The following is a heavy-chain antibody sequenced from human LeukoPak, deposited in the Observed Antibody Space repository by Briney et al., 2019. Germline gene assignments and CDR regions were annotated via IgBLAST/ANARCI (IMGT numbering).Heavy chain of an antibody. CDR1: GGTFSSYA. J-gene: IGHJ3*02. D-gene: IGHD2-21*02. CDR3: ARDELAYCGGDCYSGAFDI. Sequence: SVKVSCKASGGTFSSYAISWVRQAPGQGLEWMGGIIPIFGTANYAQKFQGRVTITADESTSTAYMELSSLRSEDTALYYCARDELAYCGGDCYSGAFDIWGQGTMVTVSS. V-gene: IGHV1-69*13. CDR2: IIPIFGTA.